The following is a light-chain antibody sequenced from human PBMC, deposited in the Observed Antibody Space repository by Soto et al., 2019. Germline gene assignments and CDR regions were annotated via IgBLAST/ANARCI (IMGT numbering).Light chain of an antibody. CDR1: SSDVGAYNY. CDR3: ASYSSSNTPLV. V-gene: IGLV2-14*01. J-gene: IGLJ1*01. Sequence: QSALTQPASVSGSPGQSITISCSGTSSDVGAYNYVSWYQQHPDKAPKLIISEVSNRPSGVSYRFSGSKSGNTASLTISGLQAEDEADYYCASYSSSNTPLVFGTGTKLTVL. CDR2: EVS.